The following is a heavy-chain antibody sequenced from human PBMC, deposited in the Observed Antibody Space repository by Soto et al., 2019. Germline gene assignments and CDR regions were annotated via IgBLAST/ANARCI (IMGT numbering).Heavy chain of an antibody. Sequence: ASVKVSCKASGYTFTSYAMHWVRQAPGQRLEWMGWINAGNGNTKYSQKFQGRVTITRDTSASTAYMELSSLRSEDTAVYYCARDAGGSYYDSSGFSGIWGQGTMVTVS. CDR2: INAGNGNT. D-gene: IGHD3-22*01. J-gene: IGHJ3*02. V-gene: IGHV1-3*01. CDR1: GYTFTSYA. CDR3: ARDAGGSYYDSSGFSGI.